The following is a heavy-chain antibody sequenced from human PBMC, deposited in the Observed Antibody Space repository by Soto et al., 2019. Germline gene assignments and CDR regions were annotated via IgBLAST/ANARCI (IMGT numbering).Heavy chain of an antibody. CDR3: ALRKTGSYFDY. CDR1: GFTFSTYD. V-gene: IGHV3-23*01. D-gene: IGHD1-26*01. Sequence: GGSLRLSCAASGFTFSTYDMGWVRQAPGKGLEWVSGISASGGSAYYADSVKGRFTISRDNSRNTLYLQMNSLGVEDTALYYCALRKTGSYFDYWGQGSLVTVSS. CDR2: ISASGGSA. J-gene: IGHJ4*02.